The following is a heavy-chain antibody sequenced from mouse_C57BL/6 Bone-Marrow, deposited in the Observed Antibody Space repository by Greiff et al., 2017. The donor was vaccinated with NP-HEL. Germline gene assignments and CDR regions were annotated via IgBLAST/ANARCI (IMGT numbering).Heavy chain of an antibody. V-gene: IGHV1-7*01. J-gene: IGHJ2*01. Sequence: VQLQQSGAELAKPGASVKLSCKASGYTFTSYWMHWVKQRPGQGLEWIGYINPSSGYPKYNQKFKDKATLTADKSSRTSYMQLSSLTYEDSAAYYCARWGGPFDYWGQGTTLTVSS. CDR1: GYTFTSYW. CDR3: ARWGGPFDY. CDR2: INPSSGYP.